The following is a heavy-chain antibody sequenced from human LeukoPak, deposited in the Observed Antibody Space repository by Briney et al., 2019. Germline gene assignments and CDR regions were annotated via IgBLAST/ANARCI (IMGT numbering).Heavy chain of an antibody. CDR2: IYNSGST. V-gene: IGHV4-59*01. D-gene: IGHD4-23*01. CDR1: GGSISSYY. CDR3: ARALRLWGGNSGIAFDI. Sequence: SETLSLTCTVSGGSISSYYWSWIRQPPGKGLEWIGYIYNSGSTNYNHSLKSRVTISEDMSNNQFSLKLSSVTAADTAVYYCARALRLWGGNSGIAFDIWAQGTMVTVSS. J-gene: IGHJ3*02.